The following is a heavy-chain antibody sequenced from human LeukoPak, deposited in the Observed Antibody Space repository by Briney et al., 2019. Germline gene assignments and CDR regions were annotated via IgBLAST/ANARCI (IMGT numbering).Heavy chain of an antibody. CDR1: GGSISSSSYY. D-gene: IGHD4-17*01. CDR2: IYYSGST. V-gene: IGHV4-39*01. Sequence: SGTLSLTCTVSGGSISSSSYYWGWIRQPPGKGLEWIGSIYYSGSTYYNPSLKSRVTISVDTSKNQCSLKLSSVTAADTAVYYCAPTVTTGYYYYMDVWGKGTTVTVSS. CDR3: APTVTTGYYYYMDV. J-gene: IGHJ6*03.